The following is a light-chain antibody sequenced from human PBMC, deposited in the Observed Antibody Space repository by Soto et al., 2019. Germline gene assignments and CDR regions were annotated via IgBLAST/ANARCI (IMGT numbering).Light chain of an antibody. V-gene: IGLV2-23*01. CDR1: SSDDVSYNL. CDR2: EAS. J-gene: IGLJ1*01. Sequence: QSALTQPASVSGSPGQSITISCTGPSSDDVSYNLVSWYQQHPGKAPKLMIYEASKRPSGISNRFSGSKSGNVASLTISGLQAEDEADYYCFSYAGNSLNYVFGTGTKLTVL. CDR3: FSYAGNSLNYV.